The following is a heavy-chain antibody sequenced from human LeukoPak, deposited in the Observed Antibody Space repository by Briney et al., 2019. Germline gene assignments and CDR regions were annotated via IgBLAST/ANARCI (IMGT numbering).Heavy chain of an antibody. CDR2: ISGSGGST. V-gene: IGHV3-23*01. CDR1: GFTFSSYA. CDR3: AKDGYDILTGYFTNWFDP. J-gene: IGHJ5*02. D-gene: IGHD3-9*01. Sequence: GGSLRLSCAASGFTFSSYAMSWVRQAPGKGLEWVSAISGSGGSTYYADSVKGRFTISRDNSKNTLYLQMNSLRAEDTAVYYCAKDGYDILTGYFTNWFDPWGQGTLVTVSS.